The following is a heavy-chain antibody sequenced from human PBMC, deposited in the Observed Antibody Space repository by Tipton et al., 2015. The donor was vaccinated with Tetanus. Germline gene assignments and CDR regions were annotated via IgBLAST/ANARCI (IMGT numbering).Heavy chain of an antibody. J-gene: IGHJ4*02. V-gene: IGHV4-34*01. CDR1: GGSFSGYF. CDR2: INHGGDT. CDR3: ARVALTGTHFDY. D-gene: IGHD3-9*01. Sequence: TLSLTCAVYGGSFSGYFWTWIRQPPGKGLEWIGEINHGGDTNFSPSLKSRVSMSVDTSKRQFSLSLTSVTAADTAVYYCARVALTGTHFDYWGQGTLVTVSS.